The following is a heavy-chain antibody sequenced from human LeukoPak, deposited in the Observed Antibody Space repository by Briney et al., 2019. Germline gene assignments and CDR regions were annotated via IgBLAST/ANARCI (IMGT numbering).Heavy chain of an antibody. CDR3: ARRSSGSPPYYFDY. CDR2: INSDGSTT. Sequence: GGSLRLSCAASGFTFRSYWMHWVRQAPGKGLVWVSRINSDGSTTNYADSVKGRFTISRDNAKNTLDLQMNSLRAEDTAVYYCARRSSGSPPYYFDYWGQGTLVTVSS. CDR1: GFTFRSYW. D-gene: IGHD1-26*01. J-gene: IGHJ4*02. V-gene: IGHV3-74*01.